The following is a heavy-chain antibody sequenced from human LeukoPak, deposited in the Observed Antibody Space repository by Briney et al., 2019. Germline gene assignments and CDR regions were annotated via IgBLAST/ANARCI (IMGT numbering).Heavy chain of an antibody. J-gene: IGHJ5*02. V-gene: IGHV4-34*01. Sequence: SETLSLTCAVYGGSFSGYYWSWIRQPPGKGLEWIGEINHSGSTNCNPSLKSRVNISVDTSQNQFSLKLSSVTAADTAVYYCARGIGTRYSSSWLPFDPWGQGTLVTVSS. CDR3: ARGIGTRYSSSWLPFDP. D-gene: IGHD6-13*01. CDR2: INHSGST. CDR1: GGSFSGYY.